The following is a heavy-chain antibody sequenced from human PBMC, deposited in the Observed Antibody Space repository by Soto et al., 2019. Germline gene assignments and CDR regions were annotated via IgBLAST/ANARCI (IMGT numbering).Heavy chain of an antibody. Sequence: GGSLRLSCAASGFTFSSYVMHWVRQAPGEGLEWVAVISYDGSNKYYADSVKGRFTISRDNSKNTLYLQVNSLRVEDTAVYYCARMYDGSYYYYDMDVWGQGTTVTASS. V-gene: IGHV3-30-3*01. J-gene: IGHJ6*02. D-gene: IGHD3-10*01. CDR1: GFTFSSYV. CDR2: ISYDGSNK. CDR3: ARMYDGSYYYYDMDV.